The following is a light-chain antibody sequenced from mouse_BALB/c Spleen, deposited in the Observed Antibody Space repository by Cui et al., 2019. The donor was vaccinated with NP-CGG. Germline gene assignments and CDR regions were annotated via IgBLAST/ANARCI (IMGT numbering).Light chain of an antibody. J-gene: IGLJ1*01. CDR1: TGAVTTSNY. CDR2: GTN. V-gene: IGLV1*01. CDR3: ALWYSNHWV. Sequence: QCVVTQESALTTSPGETVTLTCRSSTGAVTTSNYANWVREKPDHLFTGLIGGTNNRAPGVPARFSGSLIGDKAALTITGAQTEDEAIYFCALWYSNHWVFGGGTKLTAL.